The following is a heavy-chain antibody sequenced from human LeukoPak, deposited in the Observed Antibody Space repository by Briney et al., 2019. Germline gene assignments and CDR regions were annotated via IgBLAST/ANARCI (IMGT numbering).Heavy chain of an antibody. CDR3: ARDFADTITVTGDVYYMDV. CDR2: IYDSETT. V-gene: IGHV4-30-4*08. D-gene: IGHD5-24*01. CDR1: GGSISSSSYY. J-gene: IGHJ6*03. Sequence: SETLSLTCTVSGGSISSSSYYWSWTRQPPGKGLEWIGYIYDSETTYYNPSLKSRVTISIDTSKNQFSLKLNSVTAADTAVYYCARDFADTITVTGDVYYMDVWGKGTTVTVSS.